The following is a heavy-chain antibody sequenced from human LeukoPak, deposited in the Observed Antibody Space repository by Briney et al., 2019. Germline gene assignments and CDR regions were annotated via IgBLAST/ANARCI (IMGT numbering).Heavy chain of an antibody. CDR3: ARALPHRRLMDTTMEQHWFDP. CDR1: GYTFTSYY. V-gene: IGHV1-46*01. CDR2: ISPSGAST. D-gene: IGHD5-18*01. Sequence: ASVKVSCKASGYTFTSYYVHWVRQAPGQGLEWMGIISPSGASTSYAQKFQGRVTMTRDMSTSTVYMELSSLRSEDTAVYYCARALPHRRLMDTTMEQHWFDPWGQGTLVTVSS. J-gene: IGHJ5*02.